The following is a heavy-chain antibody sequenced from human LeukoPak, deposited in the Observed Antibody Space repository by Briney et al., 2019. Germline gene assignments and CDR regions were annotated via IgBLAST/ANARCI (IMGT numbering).Heavy chain of an antibody. D-gene: IGHD6-13*01. J-gene: IGHJ4*02. Sequence: PGGSLRLSCAVSGFTFDRYAMHWVRQAPGKGLESVSLISGDATSTYYADSVKGRFTISRDNSKNSLYLQMNSLRTEDTALYYCAKAPDAYSRSWSDYWGQGTLVTVSS. CDR2: ISGDATST. CDR1: GFTFDRYA. V-gene: IGHV3-43*02. CDR3: AKAPDAYSRSWSDY.